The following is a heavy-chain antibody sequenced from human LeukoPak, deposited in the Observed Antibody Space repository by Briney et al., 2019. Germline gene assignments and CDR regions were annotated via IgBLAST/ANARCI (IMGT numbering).Heavy chain of an antibody. J-gene: IGHJ6*03. CDR3: ARHVTYYYFYYMDV. Sequence: SETLSLTCAVYGGSFSGYYWSWIRQPPGKGLEWIGEINHSESTNYNPSLKSRVTISVDTSKNQFSLKLSSVTAADTAVYCCARHVTYYYFYYMDVWGKGTTVTISS. V-gene: IGHV4-34*01. CDR1: GGSFSGYY. CDR2: INHSEST.